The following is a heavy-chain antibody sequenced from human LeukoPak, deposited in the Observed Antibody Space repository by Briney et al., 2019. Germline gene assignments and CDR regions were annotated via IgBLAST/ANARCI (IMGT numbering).Heavy chain of an antibody. Sequence: ASVKVSCKASGYTFTGYYMHWVRQAPGQGLEWMGWINPNSGGTDYAQKFQGRVTMTRDTSISTAYMELSRLRSDDTAVYYCARDPENYDFWSGYVDYWGQGTLVTVSS. J-gene: IGHJ4*02. CDR1: GYTFTGYY. D-gene: IGHD3-3*01. CDR3: ARDPENYDFWSGYVDY. CDR2: INPNSGGT. V-gene: IGHV1-2*02.